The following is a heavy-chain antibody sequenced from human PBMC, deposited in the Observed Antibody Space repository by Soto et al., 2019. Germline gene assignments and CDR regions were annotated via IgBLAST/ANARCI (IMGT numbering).Heavy chain of an antibody. D-gene: IGHD3-3*01. CDR2: INPNGGGT. Sequence: GASVKVSCKASGYTFTGYYMHWVRQAPGQGLEWMGWINPNGGGTNYAQKFQGRVTMTRDTSISTAYMELSRLRSDDTAVYYCARDEPRYYDFWSGYFDYWGQGTLVTVSS. J-gene: IGHJ4*02. V-gene: IGHV1-2*02. CDR3: ARDEPRYYDFWSGYFDY. CDR1: GYTFTGYY.